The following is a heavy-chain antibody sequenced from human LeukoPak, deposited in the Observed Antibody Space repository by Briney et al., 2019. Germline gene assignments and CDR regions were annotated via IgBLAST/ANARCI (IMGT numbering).Heavy chain of an antibody. CDR1: GYTFTGYY. V-gene: IGHV1-8*02. CDR3: ARVGSSWAYYYYYYMDV. D-gene: IGHD6-13*01. CDR2: MNPNSGNT. Sequence: GASVKVSCKASGYTFTGYYMHWVRQAPGQGLEWMGWMNPNSGNTGYAQKFQDRVTMTGNTSISTAYMELSSLRSEDTAVYYCARVGSSWAYYYYYYMDVWGKGTTVTISS. J-gene: IGHJ6*03.